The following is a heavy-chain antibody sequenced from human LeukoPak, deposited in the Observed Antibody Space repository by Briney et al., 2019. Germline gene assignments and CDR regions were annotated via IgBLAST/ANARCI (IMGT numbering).Heavy chain of an antibody. CDR3: ARVRYFDWLLYGAFDI. V-gene: IGHV4-4*02. CDR1: GGSISSSNW. D-gene: IGHD3-9*01. J-gene: IGHJ3*02. CDR2: IYHSGST. Sequence: TSETLSLTCAVSGGSISSSNWWSWVRQPPGKGLEWIGEIYHSGSTNYNPFLKSRVTVSVDKSKNQFSLKLSSVTAADTAVYYCARVRYFDWLLYGAFDIWGQGTMVTVSS.